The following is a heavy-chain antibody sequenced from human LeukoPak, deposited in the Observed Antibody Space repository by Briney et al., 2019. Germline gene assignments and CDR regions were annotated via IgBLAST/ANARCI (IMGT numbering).Heavy chain of an antibody. V-gene: IGHV4-39*07. CDR1: GGSISSSSYY. Sequence: SETLSLTCTVSGGSISSSSYYWGWIRQPPGKGLEWIGSIYYSGSTYYNPSLKSRVTISVDTSKNQFSLKLSSVTAADTAVYYCARAGVRDGAAAVSSNYYYYYMDVWGKGTTVTVSS. D-gene: IGHD6-13*01. CDR3: ARAGVRDGAAAVSSNYYYYYMDV. CDR2: IYYSGST. J-gene: IGHJ6*03.